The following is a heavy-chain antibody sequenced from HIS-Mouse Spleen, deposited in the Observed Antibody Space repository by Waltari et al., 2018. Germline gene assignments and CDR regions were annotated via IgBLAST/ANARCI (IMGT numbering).Heavy chain of an antibody. CDR2: IKQDGSEK. J-gene: IGHJ4*02. CDR1: GFTVSSYW. V-gene: IGHV3-7*01. Sequence: EVQLVESGGGLVQPGGSRGPSCAASGFTVSSYWMSWVRQAPGKGLEWVANIKQDGSEKYYVDSVKGRFTISRDNAKNSLYLQMNSLRAEDTAVYYCAREPHYGGNSHFDYWGQGTLVTVSS. D-gene: IGHD4-17*01. CDR3: AREPHYGGNSHFDY.